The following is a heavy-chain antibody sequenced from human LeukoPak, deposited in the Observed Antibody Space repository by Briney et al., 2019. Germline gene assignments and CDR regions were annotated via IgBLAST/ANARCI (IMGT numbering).Heavy chain of an antibody. J-gene: IGHJ2*01. CDR3: ARHGYGRGRWCFDL. Sequence: SETLSLTCTVSGGSISSNNDYWGWIRQPPGKGLEWIGNIYYGRSPYYNPSFKSRLTISVDTSKNQFSLKLSSVTATDTALYYCARHGYGRGRWCFDLWGRGTLVTVSS. D-gene: IGHD3-10*02. CDR2: IYYGRSP. CDR1: GGSISSNNDY. V-gene: IGHV4-39*01.